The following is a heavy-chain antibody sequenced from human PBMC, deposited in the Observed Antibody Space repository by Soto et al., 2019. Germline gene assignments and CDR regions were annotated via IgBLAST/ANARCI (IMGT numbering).Heavy chain of an antibody. Sequence: VASVKVSCKASGGTFSSYAISWVRQAPGQGLEWMGGIIPIFGTANYAQKFQGRVTITADESTSTAYMELSSLRSEDTAVYYCARSSMVYYYYYGMDVGGQGTTVTVS. J-gene: IGHJ6*02. CDR2: IIPIFGTA. CDR3: ARSSMVYYYYYGMDV. V-gene: IGHV1-69*13. CDR1: GGTFSSYA. D-gene: IGHD3-10*01.